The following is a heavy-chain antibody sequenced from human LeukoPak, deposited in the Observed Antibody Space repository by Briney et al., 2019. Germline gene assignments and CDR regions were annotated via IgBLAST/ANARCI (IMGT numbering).Heavy chain of an antibody. CDR3: AREDYSSRGLDY. Sequence: PSETLSLTCTVSGASISTNYWSWIRQLPGKGLDRLGRIHTSGITNYNPSLKSLVPMSLVTTKNQFFLNLSSVNSAGPALFSFAREDYSSRGLDYWGQGTLVTFSS. V-gene: IGHV4-4*07. D-gene: IGHD6-13*01. J-gene: IGHJ4*02. CDR1: GASISTNY. CDR2: IHTSGIT.